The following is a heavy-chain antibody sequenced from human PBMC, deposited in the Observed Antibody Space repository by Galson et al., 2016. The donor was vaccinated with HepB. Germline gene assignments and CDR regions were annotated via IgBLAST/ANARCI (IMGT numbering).Heavy chain of an antibody. CDR3: ARDRLGLQGPRRYFDF. V-gene: IGHV4-61*02. D-gene: IGHD1-14*01. CDR1: GGTISSGSHY. Sequence: TLSLTCTVSGGTISSGSHYWTWIRQPPGKGLDWIGRISTSGSSNYNPSLESRVTISVDTSKNQFSLRLRSVTAADTAVYYCARDRLGLQGPRRYFDFWGQGTLITVSS. J-gene: IGHJ4*02. CDR2: ISTSGSS.